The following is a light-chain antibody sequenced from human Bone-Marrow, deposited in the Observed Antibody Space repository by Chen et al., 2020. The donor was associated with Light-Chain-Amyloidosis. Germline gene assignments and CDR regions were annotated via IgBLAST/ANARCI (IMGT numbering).Light chain of an antibody. V-gene: IGKV3-11*01. CDR1: QSVNIY. Sequence: EIVLTQSPATLPLSPGERATLSCRASQSVNIYLAWYRQKPGQTPRLLIYDASNRATGIPARFSGSGSRTDFPLSISRLEPEDFAVYYCQQRDTWPDTFGQGTRLENK. J-gene: IGKJ5*01. CDR3: QQRDTWPDT. CDR2: DAS.